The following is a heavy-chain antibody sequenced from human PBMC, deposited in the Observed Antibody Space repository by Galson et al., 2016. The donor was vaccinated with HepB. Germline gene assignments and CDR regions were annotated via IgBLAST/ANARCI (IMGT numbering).Heavy chain of an antibody. CDR1: GYTFTNYY. V-gene: IGHV1-46*01. CDR3: ARSIAVAGPLYFFDY. Sequence: SVKVSCKASGYTFTNYYVHWVRQAPGQGLEWMGVINPSAGSTTYVERFQGRVSMTRDTSTMTVYMELSSLRLEDTAIYYCARSIAVAGPLYFFDYWGQGTLVTVSS. D-gene: IGHD6-19*01. CDR2: INPSAGST. J-gene: IGHJ4*02.